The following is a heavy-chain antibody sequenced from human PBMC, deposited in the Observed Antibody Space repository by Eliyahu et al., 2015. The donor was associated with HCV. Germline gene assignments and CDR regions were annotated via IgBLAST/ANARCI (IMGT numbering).Heavy chain of an antibody. D-gene: IGHD4-17*01. CDR2: ITGDGSDT. J-gene: IGHJ4*02. V-gene: IGHV3-23*01. Sequence: EVQLLESGXGLVLPGGSLRLSCAASXFTFSAYVMAWVXQAPGNGLEWVSAITGDGSDTYYPDSVKGRFTISRDNSKNTLYLQMNSLRAGDSAVYYCARRNFDDYVSADYWGQGTLVTVSS. CDR1: XFTFSAYV. CDR3: ARRNFDDYVSADY.